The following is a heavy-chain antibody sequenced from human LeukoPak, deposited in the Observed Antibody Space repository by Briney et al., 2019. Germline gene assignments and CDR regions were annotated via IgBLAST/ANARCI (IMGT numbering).Heavy chain of an antibody. CDR2: IFTSGST. D-gene: IGHD5-18*01. CDR1: GRSISSYY. V-gene: IGHV4-4*07. CDR3: ARSSYGLGL. J-gene: IGHJ4*02. Sequence: SETLSLPCTVWGRSISSYYWRWMRQPAGKALEEIGYIFTSGSTNYNPSLKSRVTRSVDTSKSQLSLKLRSVTAADTAVYYWARSSYGLGLWGQGTLVTVPS.